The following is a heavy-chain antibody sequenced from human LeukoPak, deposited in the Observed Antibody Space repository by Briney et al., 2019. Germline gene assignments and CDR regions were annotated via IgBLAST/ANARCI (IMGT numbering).Heavy chain of an antibody. CDR2: MNPSGST. CDR3: ARGRQDVTMIVVAVTAVCYYLDV. D-gene: IGHD3-22*01. V-gene: IGHV4-34*01. CDR1: GGSFSGYY. J-gene: IGHJ6*03. Sequence: SETLSLTCAVYGGSFSGYYWTWIRQTPEKGLEWIGEMNPSGSTNYNPSLKSRVTISVDTSKNQFSLELSSVTTADTAVYYCARGRQDVTMIVVAVTAVCYYLDVWGKGTTVTVS.